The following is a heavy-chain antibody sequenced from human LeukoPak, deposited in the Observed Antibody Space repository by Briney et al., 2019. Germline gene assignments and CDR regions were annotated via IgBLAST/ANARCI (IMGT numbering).Heavy chain of an antibody. CDR2: IYYSGST. V-gene: IGHV4-59*01. D-gene: IGHD2-15*01. J-gene: IGHJ4*02. Sequence: PSETLSPTCTVSGGSISSYYWSWIRQPPGKGLEWIGYIYYSGSTNYNSSLKSRVTMSVDTSKNQFSLKLSSATAADTAVYYCARGYCSGGTCYRTFFDYWGQGTLVTVSS. CDR3: ARGYCSGGTCYRTFFDY. CDR1: GGSISSYY.